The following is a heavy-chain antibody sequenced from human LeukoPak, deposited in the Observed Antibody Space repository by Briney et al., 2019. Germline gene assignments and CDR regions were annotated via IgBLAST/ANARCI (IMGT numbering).Heavy chain of an antibody. J-gene: IGHJ4*02. D-gene: IGHD3-22*01. CDR3: ARWDSSGYYYCDY. CDR1: GYTFTSYG. Sequence: GESLKISCKGSGYTFTSYGISWVRQAPGQGLEWMGWISAYNGNTNYAQKLQGRVTMTTDTSTSTAYMELRSLRSDDTAVYYCARWDSSGYYYCDYWGQGTLVTVSS. V-gene: IGHV1-18*01. CDR2: ISAYNGNT.